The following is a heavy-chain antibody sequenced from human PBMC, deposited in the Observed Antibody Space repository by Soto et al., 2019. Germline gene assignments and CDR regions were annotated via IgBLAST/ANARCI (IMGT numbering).Heavy chain of an antibody. V-gene: IGHV3-7*01. Sequence: EVQLVESGGGLVQPGGSLRLSCAASGFTFSSHWMSWVRQAPGKGLEWVANIKQDGSENYYVDSVKGRFTISRDNAKNSLYLQMNSLSAEDTAVYYCARVSFPDLDYYYGMDVWGQGTTVTVSS. CDR2: IKQDGSEN. CDR1: GFTFSSHW. D-gene: IGHD3-3*01. CDR3: ARVSFPDLDYYYGMDV. J-gene: IGHJ6*02.